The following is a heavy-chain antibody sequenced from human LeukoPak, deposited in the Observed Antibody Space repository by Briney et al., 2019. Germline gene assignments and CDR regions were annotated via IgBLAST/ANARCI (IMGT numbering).Heavy chain of an antibody. V-gene: IGHV3-7*01. CDR3: AREGETITIFGVVIEYYFDY. Sequence: GGSLRLSCAASGFTFSSYWMSWVRQAPGKGLEWVANIKQDGSEKYYVDSVKGRFTISRDNAKNSLYLQMNSLRAEDTAVYCCAREGETITIFGVVIEYYFDYWGQGTLVTVSS. J-gene: IGHJ4*02. D-gene: IGHD3-3*01. CDR2: IKQDGSEK. CDR1: GFTFSSYW.